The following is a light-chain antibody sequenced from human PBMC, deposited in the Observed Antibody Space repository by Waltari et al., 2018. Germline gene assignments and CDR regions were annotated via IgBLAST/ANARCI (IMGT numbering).Light chain of an antibody. CDR3: QSADSSGTYPVV. CDR1: ALPKQS. J-gene: IGLJ2*01. V-gene: IGLV3-25*03. Sequence: YELTQPPSVSVSPGQTARLNCSGDALPKQSAYWYQQKPGQAPVLVIYKDSERPSGIPERFSGSSSGTTVTLTISVVQAEDEADYYCQSADSSGTYPVVFGGVTKLTVL. CDR2: KDS.